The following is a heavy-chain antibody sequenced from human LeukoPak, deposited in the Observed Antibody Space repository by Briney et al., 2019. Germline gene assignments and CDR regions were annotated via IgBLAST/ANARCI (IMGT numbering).Heavy chain of an antibody. CDR3: ARFCSGGSCYSPHMDV. J-gene: IGHJ6*02. V-gene: IGHV5-51*01. CDR1: GYSFTSYW. Sequence: GESLKISCKGSGYSFTSYWIGWVRQMPGKGLEWIGIIYPGDSDTRYSPSFQGQVTISADKSISTAYLQWSSLKASDTAMYYCARFCSGGSCYSPHMDVWGQGTTVTVSS. CDR2: IYPGDSDT. D-gene: IGHD2-15*01.